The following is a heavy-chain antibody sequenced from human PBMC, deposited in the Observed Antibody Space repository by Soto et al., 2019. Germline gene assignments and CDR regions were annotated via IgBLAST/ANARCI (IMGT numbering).Heavy chain of an antibody. CDR1: GFTFSTYW. CDR3: ARDRSADRFVQYFQH. CDR2: IRQDGSQK. J-gene: IGHJ1*01. D-gene: IGHD6-19*01. V-gene: IGHV3-7*01. Sequence: WGSLRLSWEASGFTFSTYWMSWVRQAPGKGLEWVANIRQDGSQKYLVDSVKGRFTISRDNAQNSLYLQMNSLTSEDTAVYYCARDRSADRFVQYFQHWGPGTLVTVSS.